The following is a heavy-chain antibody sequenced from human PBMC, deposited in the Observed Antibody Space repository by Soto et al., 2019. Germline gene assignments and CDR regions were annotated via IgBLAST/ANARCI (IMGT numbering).Heavy chain of an antibody. Sequence: PSETLSLTCSVSGGTICGYYWTWIRQPAGKGLEWIGRIYSSGNTKYNPSLQSRVTMSLDTSNNQFSLRLTSVTAADTAVYYCARGQRFSDWFDLWGQGTLVTVSS. V-gene: IGHV4-4*07. CDR3: ARGQRFSDWFDL. J-gene: IGHJ5*02. CDR2: IYSSGNT. D-gene: IGHD3-3*01. CDR1: GGTICGYY.